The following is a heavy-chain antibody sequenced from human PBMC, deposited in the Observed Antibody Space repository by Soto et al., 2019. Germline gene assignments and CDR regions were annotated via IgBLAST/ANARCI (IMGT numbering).Heavy chain of an antibody. V-gene: IGHV3-23*01. CDR2: IGGSAGST. CDR3: AKGSYYDSSDSIDY. Sequence: EVQLLESGGGLVQPGGSLRLSCAASGFTFSSYAMSWVRQAPGKGLDWVSAIGGSAGSTYYADSVKGRFTISRDSSKNTLYLRMNSLRAEDTAVYYCAKGSYYDSSDSIDYWGQGTLVTVSS. CDR1: GFTFSSYA. D-gene: IGHD3-22*01. J-gene: IGHJ4*02.